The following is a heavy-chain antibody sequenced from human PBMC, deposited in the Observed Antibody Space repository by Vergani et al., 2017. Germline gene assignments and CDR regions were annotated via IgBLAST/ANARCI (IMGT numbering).Heavy chain of an antibody. D-gene: IGHD3-10*01. V-gene: IGHV4-38-2*01. CDR1: GYSISSGYY. CDR3: ARQFRGSGSYPLDY. J-gene: IGHJ4*02. Sequence: QVQLQESGPGLVKPSETLSLTCAVSGYSISSGYYWGWIRQPPGKGLEWIGSIYHSGSTYYNPSLKSRVTISVDTSKNQFSLKLSSVTAADTAVYYCARQFRGSGSYPLDYWGQGTLVTVSS. CDR2: IYHSGST.